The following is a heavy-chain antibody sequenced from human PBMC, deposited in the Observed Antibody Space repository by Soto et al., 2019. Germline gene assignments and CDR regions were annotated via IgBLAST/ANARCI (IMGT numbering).Heavy chain of an antibody. D-gene: IGHD4-17*01. V-gene: IGHV3-23*01. Sequence: GGSLRLSCAASGFTFSSYAMSWVRQTPGKGLEWVSAISGSGGSTYYADSVKGRFTISRDNSKNTLYLQMNSLRAEDTAVYYCAKAYGDYPPSLLCYWGQGTLVTVSS. J-gene: IGHJ4*02. CDR2: ISGSGGST. CDR3: AKAYGDYPPSLLCY. CDR1: GFTFSSYA.